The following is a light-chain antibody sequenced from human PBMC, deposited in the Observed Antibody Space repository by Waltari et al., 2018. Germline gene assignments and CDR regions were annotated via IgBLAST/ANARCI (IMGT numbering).Light chain of an antibody. CDR1: SSNIGAGSD. V-gene: IGLV1-40*01. J-gene: IGLJ3*02. Sequence: QPVLTHPPSVSGAPGQRATIPCTGSSSNIGAGSDVHWYQQVPGTAPKLLIYFSNTRASGVPARFSGSTSGNSASLAIAGLQAEDEADYYCQSNDINLSSWVFGGGTKLTVL. CDR2: FSN. CDR3: QSNDINLSSWV.